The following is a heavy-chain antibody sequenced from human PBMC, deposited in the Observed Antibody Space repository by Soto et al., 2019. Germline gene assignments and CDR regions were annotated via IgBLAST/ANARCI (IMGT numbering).Heavy chain of an antibody. J-gene: IGHJ4*02. CDR3: ARFRPYDSSGYYFDY. D-gene: IGHD3-22*01. Sequence: SGEASCNVSGYTVTDLSIHWVRQAPGQGLEWMGGIIPIFGTANYAQKFQGRVTITADESTSTAYMELSSLRSEDTAVYYCARFRPYDSSGYYFDYWGQGTLVT. CDR2: IIPIFGTA. CDR1: GYTVTDLS. V-gene: IGHV1-69*13.